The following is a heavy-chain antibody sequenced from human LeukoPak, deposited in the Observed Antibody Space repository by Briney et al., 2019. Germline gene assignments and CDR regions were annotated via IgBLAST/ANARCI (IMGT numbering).Heavy chain of an antibody. CDR1: GFTFSSYW. Sequence: PGGSLRLSCAASGFTFSSYWMHWVRQAPGKGLVWVSRINTDGSSTSYADSVKGRFTISRDNAKNTLYLQMNSLRAEDTAVYYCAREVRSGEYHFDYWGQGTLVTVSS. J-gene: IGHJ4*02. CDR3: AREVRSGEYHFDY. D-gene: IGHD6-19*01. V-gene: IGHV3-74*01. CDR2: INTDGSST.